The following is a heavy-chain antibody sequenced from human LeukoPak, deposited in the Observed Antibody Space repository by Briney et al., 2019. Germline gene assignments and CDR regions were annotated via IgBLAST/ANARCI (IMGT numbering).Heavy chain of an antibody. CDR2: ISVHNGDT. CDR3: ARDQYDSVWGSHRPYFDY. Sequence: ASVKVSCKASGYTFSSYGISWVRQAPGQGLEWMGWISVHNGDTKYAQKFQERVIMTTDTSTSTAYMELWGLRSDDTAVYYCARDQYDSVWGSHRPYFDYWGQGTLVTVSS. CDR1: GYTFSSYG. V-gene: IGHV1-18*01. D-gene: IGHD3-16*01. J-gene: IGHJ4*02.